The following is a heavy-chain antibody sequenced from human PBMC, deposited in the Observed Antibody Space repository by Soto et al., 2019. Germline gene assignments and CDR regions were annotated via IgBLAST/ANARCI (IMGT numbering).Heavy chain of an antibody. CDR1: GYTFTSYD. CDR3: ARSDGYNFNWLDS. Sequence: QVQLVQSGAEVKTPGASVKVSCKASGYTFTSYDMNWVRQAPGQGLEWMGWMNPNSGNTGYAQKFQGRLTMTRATAISIAHMKLSSLRNEDTAVSYCARSDGYNFNWLDSWGQGPLVTVSA. CDR2: MNPNSGNT. J-gene: IGHJ5*01. V-gene: IGHV1-8*01. D-gene: IGHD2-21*01.